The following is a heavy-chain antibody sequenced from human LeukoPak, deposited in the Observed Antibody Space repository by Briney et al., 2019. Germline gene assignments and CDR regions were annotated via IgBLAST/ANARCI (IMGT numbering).Heavy chain of an antibody. V-gene: IGHV3-30-3*01. CDR1: GFTFSSYA. D-gene: IGHD2-21*02. CDR2: ISYDGSNK. J-gene: IGHJ4*02. CDR3: ARGPPGAYCGGDCLHYFDY. Sequence: PGRSLRLSCAASGFTFSSYAMHWVRQAPGKGLEWVAVISYDGSNKYCADSVKGRFTISRDNSKNKLYLQMNSLRAEDTAVYYCARGPPGAYCGGDCLHYFDYWGQGTLVTVSS.